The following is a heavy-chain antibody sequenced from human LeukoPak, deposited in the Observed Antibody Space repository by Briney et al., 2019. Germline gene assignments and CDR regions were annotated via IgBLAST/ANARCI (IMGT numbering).Heavy chain of an antibody. V-gene: IGHV4-61*02. CDR3: ARVVGYCTNGVCSTGYFQH. D-gene: IGHD2-8*01. J-gene: IGHJ1*01. CDR1: GGSISSGSYS. Sequence: PSQTLSLTCTVSGGSISSGSYSWSWIRQPAGKGLEWIGRIYTSGSTTYSPSLKSRVTISVDTSKNQFSLKLSSVTAADTAVYYCARVVGYCTNGVCSTGYFQHWGQGALVTVSS. CDR2: IYTSGST.